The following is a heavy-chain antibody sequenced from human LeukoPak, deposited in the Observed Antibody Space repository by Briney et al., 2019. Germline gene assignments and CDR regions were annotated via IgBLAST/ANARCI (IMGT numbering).Heavy chain of an antibody. D-gene: IGHD2-21*02. CDR1: GGTFSSYA. Sequence: SVTVSCTASGGTFSSYAISWVRQAPGQGLEWMGGIIPIFGTANYAQKFQGRVTITADESTSTAYMELSSLRSEDTAVYYCAREAYCGGDCSNWFDPWGQGTLVTVSS. V-gene: IGHV1-69*13. CDR2: IIPIFGTA. J-gene: IGHJ5*02. CDR3: AREAYCGGDCSNWFDP.